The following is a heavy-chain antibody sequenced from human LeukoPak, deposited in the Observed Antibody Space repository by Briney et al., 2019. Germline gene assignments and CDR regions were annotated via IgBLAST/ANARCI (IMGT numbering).Heavy chain of an antibody. D-gene: IGHD6-19*01. CDR1: GFNFSSHG. V-gene: IGHV3-21*01. Sequence: GGSLRLSCAASGFNFSSHGMNWVRQAPGKGLEWVSSISSSSSYIYYADSVKGRFTISRDNAKNSLYLQMNSLRAEGTAVYYCARDGSGSSGWYQDWFDPWGQGTLVTVSS. CDR2: ISSSSSYI. CDR3: ARDGSGSSGWYQDWFDP. J-gene: IGHJ5*02.